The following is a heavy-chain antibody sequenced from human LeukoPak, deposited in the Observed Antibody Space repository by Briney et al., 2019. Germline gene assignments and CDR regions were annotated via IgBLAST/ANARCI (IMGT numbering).Heavy chain of an antibody. J-gene: IGHJ4*02. Sequence: PSETLSLTCAVYGGSFSGYYWSWIRQPPGKGLEWIGEINHSGSTNYNPSLKSRVTISVDKSKNQFSLKLSSVTAADTAVYYCASGDRGELVDYWGQGTLVTVSS. V-gene: IGHV4-34*01. CDR3: ASGDRGELVDY. CDR2: INHSGST. D-gene: IGHD3-10*01. CDR1: GGSFSGYY.